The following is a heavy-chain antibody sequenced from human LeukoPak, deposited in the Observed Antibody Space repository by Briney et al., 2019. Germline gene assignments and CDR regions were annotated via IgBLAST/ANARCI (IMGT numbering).Heavy chain of an antibody. CDR3: ARDSLVGWFADPVGFDP. V-gene: IGHV3-21*01. CDR2: ISSSSSYI. Sequence: PGGSLRLSCAASGFTFSSYSMNWVRQAPGKGLEWVSSISSSSSYIYYADSVKGRFTISRDNAKNSLYLQMNSLRAEDTAVYYCARDSLVGWFADPVGFDPWGQGTLVTVSS. J-gene: IGHJ5*02. D-gene: IGHD3-10*01. CDR1: GFTFSSYS.